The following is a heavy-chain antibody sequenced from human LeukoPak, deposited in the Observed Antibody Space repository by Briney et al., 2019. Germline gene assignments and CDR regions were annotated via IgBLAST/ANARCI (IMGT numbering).Heavy chain of an antibody. V-gene: IGHV5-51*01. CDR1: GYTFSSYW. Sequence: GESLRISCKGPGYTFSSYWIGWARQMPGKGLEWMGIIYPGDSDTRYSPSLQGQVTISVDTSIGTAYLQWSSLKASDTAIYYCARQNDFRLDYWGQGTLVTVSS. CDR2: IYPGDSDT. CDR3: ARQNDFRLDY. J-gene: IGHJ4*02. D-gene: IGHD3-3*01.